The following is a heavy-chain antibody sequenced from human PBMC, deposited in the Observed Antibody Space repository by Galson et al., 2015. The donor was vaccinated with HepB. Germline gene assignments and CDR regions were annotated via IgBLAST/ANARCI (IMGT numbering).Heavy chain of an antibody. CDR3: VRVARVGSGTHFDD. V-gene: IGHV3-48*01. Sequence: LRLSCAASGFTFNSYSMNWVRQAPGKGLQWVSYINSGSSIMLYADFAKGRFTVSRDNARNSLYLHMDILRGEDTAVYYCVRVARVGSGTHFDDWGQGTLVTVSS. CDR1: GFTFNSYS. J-gene: IGHJ4*02. D-gene: IGHD3-10*01. CDR2: INSGSSIM.